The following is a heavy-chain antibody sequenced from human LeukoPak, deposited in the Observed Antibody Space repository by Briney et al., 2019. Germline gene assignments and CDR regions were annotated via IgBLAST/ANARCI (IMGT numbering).Heavy chain of an antibody. CDR1: GFTFSSYA. V-gene: IGHV3-23*01. D-gene: IGHD6-19*01. J-gene: IGHJ6*03. Sequence: GGSLRLSCAASGFTFSSYAVSWVRQAPGKGLEWVSVISGSGGSTYYADSVKGRFTISRDNSKNTLYLQMNSLRAEDTAVYYCAKSPYSSGWASLRVNATKGDPDYYMDVWGKGTTVTVSS. CDR3: AKSPYSSGWASLRVNATKGDPDYYMDV. CDR2: ISGSGGST.